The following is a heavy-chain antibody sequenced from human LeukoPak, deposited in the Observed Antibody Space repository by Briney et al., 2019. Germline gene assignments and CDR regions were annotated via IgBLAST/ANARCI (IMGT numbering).Heavy chain of an antibody. CDR1: GFTFSEYY. CDR3: ARSSSWYLFDY. CDR2: ISSSSSYT. Sequence: GGSLRLSCAASGFTFSEYYMSWIRQAPGKGLEWVSYISSSSSYTNYADSVKGRFTISRDNAKNSLYLQMNSLRAEDTAVYYCARSSSWYLFDYWGQGTLVTVSS. D-gene: IGHD6-13*01. V-gene: IGHV3-11*03. J-gene: IGHJ4*02.